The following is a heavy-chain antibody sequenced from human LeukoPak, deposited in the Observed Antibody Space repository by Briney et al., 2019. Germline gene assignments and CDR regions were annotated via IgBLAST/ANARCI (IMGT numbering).Heavy chain of an antibody. V-gene: IGHV3-15*01. Sequence: GGSLRLSCAASGFTFSNAWMSWVRQAPGKGLEWVGRIKSKTDGGTTGYAAPVKGRSTISRDDSKNTLYLQMNSLKTEDTAVYYCTSDLRELYYYDSSGYYSLFDYWGQGTLVTVSS. D-gene: IGHD3-22*01. CDR1: GFTFSNAW. J-gene: IGHJ4*02. CDR3: TSDLRELYYYDSSGYYSLFDY. CDR2: IKSKTDGGTT.